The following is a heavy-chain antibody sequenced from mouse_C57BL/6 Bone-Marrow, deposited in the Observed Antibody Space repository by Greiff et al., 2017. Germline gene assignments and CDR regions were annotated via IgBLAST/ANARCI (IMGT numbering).Heavy chain of an antibody. V-gene: IGHV1-81*01. J-gene: IGHJ3*01. CDR3: AEDSFAY. Sequence: QVQLQQSGAELVRPGASVKLSCKASGYTFTSYGISWVKQRTGQGLEWIGKIYPRSGNTYYNEKFKGKATLTADKSYSTAYMELRSLTSEDSAVYFCAEDSFAYWCQGTLVTVSA. CDR1: GYTFTSYG. CDR2: IYPRSGNT.